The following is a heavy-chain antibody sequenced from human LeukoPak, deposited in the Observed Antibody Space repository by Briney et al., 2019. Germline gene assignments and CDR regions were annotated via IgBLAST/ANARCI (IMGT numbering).Heavy chain of an antibody. CDR2: IIPIFGTA. CDR3: ARAGYYDFWSGYIGGPFDY. CDR1: GYTFTGYY. Sequence: SVKVSCKASGYTFTGYYMHWVRQAPGQGLEWMGGIIPIFGTANYAQKFQGRVTITADESTSTAYMELSSLRSEDTAVYYCARAGYYDFWSGYIGGPFDYWGQGTLVTVSS. V-gene: IGHV1-69*13. D-gene: IGHD3-3*01. J-gene: IGHJ4*02.